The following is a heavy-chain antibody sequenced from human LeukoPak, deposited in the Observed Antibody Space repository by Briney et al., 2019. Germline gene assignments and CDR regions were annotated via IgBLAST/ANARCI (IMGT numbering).Heavy chain of an antibody. V-gene: IGHV3-23*01. CDR1: GFTFSSNA. Sequence: GRSLRLSCAASGFTFSSNAISSVSQDPGKGMGLVLAISGRGGSTSYADPVKGRFTISRDNSKNTLYLQMNSLRAEDTAVYHCAKANTYYYDSSGYYRPYDAFDIWGQGTMVTVSS. CDR2: ISGRGGST. J-gene: IGHJ3*02. D-gene: IGHD3-22*01. CDR3: AKANTYYYDSSGYYRPYDAFDI.